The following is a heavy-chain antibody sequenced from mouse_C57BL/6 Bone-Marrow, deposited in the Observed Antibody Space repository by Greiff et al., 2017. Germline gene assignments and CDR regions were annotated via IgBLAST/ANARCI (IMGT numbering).Heavy chain of an antibody. CDR1: GYTFTSYW. D-gene: IGHD3-2*02. CDR3: ARLRRLRLRKGPAMDY. J-gene: IGHJ4*01. V-gene: IGHV1-53*01. Sequence: VQLQQPGTELVKPGASVKLSCKASGYTFTSYWMHWVKQRPGQGLEWIGNINPSNGGTNYNEKFKSKATLTVDKSSSTAYMQLSSLTSEDSAVYYCARLRRLRLRKGPAMDYWGQGTSVTVSS. CDR2: INPSNGGT.